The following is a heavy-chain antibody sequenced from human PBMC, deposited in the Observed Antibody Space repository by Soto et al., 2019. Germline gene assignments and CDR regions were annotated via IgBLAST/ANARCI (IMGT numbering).Heavy chain of an antibody. V-gene: IGHV3-23*01. Sequence: GGSLRLSCAASGFTFSNFAMTWVRQAPGKGLEWVSTISINGDSTYYADSVKGRFTISRDNSKNTLYLQMNSLRAEDTAVYYCARDGNWRLDYWGQGALVTVSS. CDR3: ARDGNWRLDY. J-gene: IGHJ4*02. D-gene: IGHD1-1*01. CDR1: GFTFSNFA. CDR2: ISINGDST.